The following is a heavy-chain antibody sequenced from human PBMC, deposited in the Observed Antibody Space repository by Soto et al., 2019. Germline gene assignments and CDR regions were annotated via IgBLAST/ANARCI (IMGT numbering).Heavy chain of an antibody. J-gene: IGHJ4*02. CDR3: ARITHYCGGDCYVFDY. CDR2: IFSNDEK. Sequence: QVTLKESGPVLVKPTETLTLTCTVSGFSLSNARMGVSWIRQPPGKALKWLAHIFSNDEKSYSTSLKSRLTISKDTSKSQVVLTMTNMDPVDTATYYCARITHYCGGDCYVFDYWGQGTLVTVSS. CDR1: GFSLSNARMG. V-gene: IGHV2-26*01. D-gene: IGHD2-21*02.